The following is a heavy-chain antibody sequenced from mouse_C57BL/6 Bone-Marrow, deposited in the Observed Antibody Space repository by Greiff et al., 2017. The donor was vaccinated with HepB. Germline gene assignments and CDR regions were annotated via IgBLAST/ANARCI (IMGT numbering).Heavy chain of an antibody. CDR3: ARCRGYGYAMDD. Sequence: VKLQESGAELARPGASVKLSCKASGYTFTSYGISWVKQRTGQGLEWIGEIYPRSGNTYYNEKFKGKATLTADKSSSTAYMELRSLTSEDSAVYFCARCRGYGYAMDDWGQGTSVTVSS. CDR2: IYPRSGNT. CDR1: GYTFTSYG. J-gene: IGHJ4*01. V-gene: IGHV1-81*01. D-gene: IGHD3-1*01.